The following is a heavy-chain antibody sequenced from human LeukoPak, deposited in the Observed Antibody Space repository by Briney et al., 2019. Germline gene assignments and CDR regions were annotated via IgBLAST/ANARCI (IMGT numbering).Heavy chain of an antibody. CDR1: GFSLSTSGVG. V-gene: IGHV2-5*01. J-gene: IGHJ2*01. Sequence: SGPTLVNPTQTLTLTCTFSGFSLSTSGVGVGWIRQPPGKALEWLALIYWNDDKRYSPSLKSRLTITKDTSKNQVVLTMTNMDPVDTATYYCAHIAYCGGDCYSAWGGDSYWYFDLWGRGTLVTVSS. CDR2: IYWNDDK. CDR3: AHIAYCGGDCYSAWGGDSYWYFDL. D-gene: IGHD2-21*02.